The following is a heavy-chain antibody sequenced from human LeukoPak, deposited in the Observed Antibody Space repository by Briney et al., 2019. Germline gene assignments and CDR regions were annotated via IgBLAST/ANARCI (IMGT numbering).Heavy chain of an antibody. J-gene: IGHJ4*02. V-gene: IGHV3-23*01. CDR2: ISGSGGST. CDR1: GGSISSYY. D-gene: IGHD6-13*01. Sequence: ETLSLTCTVSGGSISSYYWSWIRQPPGKGLEWVSGISGSGGSTYYADSVKGRFTISRDNSKNTLYLQMNSLRAEDTAVYYCAKDSTLRLLAAGGKFDYWGQGTLVTVSS. CDR3: AKDSTLRLLAAGGKFDY.